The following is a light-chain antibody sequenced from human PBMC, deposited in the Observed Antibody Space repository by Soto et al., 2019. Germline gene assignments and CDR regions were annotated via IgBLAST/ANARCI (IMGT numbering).Light chain of an antibody. CDR1: SSNIGGNS. J-gene: IGLJ1*01. CDR3: SSYAGSNSYV. CDR2: DDN. Sequence: QSVMTQPPSVSAAPGQKVTISCSGSSSNIGGNSVSWYQQLPGTAPKLLIYDDNKRPSGIPDRFSGSKSGNTASLTVSGLQAEDEADYYCSSYAGSNSYVFGTGIKVTVL. V-gene: IGLV1-51*01.